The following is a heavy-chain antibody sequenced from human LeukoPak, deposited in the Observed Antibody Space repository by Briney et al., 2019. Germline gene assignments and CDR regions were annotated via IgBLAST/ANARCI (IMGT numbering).Heavy chain of an antibody. CDR1: GFTFSSYA. J-gene: IGHJ6*02. CDR3: AKGSMVRGVYYYGMDV. CDR2: ISGSGTRT. Sequence: GGSLRLSCAVSGFTFSSYAMSWVRQAPGKGLEWVSGISGSGTRTSYADSVRGRFTISRDNSKNTLYLQMNGLRAEDTAVYYCAKGSMVRGVYYYGMDVWGQGTTVTVSS. V-gene: IGHV3-23*01. D-gene: IGHD3-10*01.